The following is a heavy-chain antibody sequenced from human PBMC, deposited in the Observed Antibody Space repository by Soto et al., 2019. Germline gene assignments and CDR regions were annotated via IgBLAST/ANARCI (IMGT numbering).Heavy chain of an antibody. V-gene: IGHV3-23*01. CDR2: VSIGGST. J-gene: IGHJ4*02. CDR1: GFTFSSYA. Sequence: GGSLRLSCAASGFTFSSYAMSWVRQAPGKGLEWVAVVSIGGSTHYADSVRGRFTISRDNSKNTLSLQMNSLTAEDTAVYFCAKRRGAGGHFDYWGQGALVTVSS. D-gene: IGHD2-15*01. CDR3: AKRRGAGGHFDY.